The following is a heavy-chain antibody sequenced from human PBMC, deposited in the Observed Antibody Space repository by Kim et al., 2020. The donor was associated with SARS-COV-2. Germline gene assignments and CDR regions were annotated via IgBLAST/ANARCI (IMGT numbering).Heavy chain of an antibody. CDR1: GYSFTSYW. CDR3: ARQSYCSGGSCYSNWFDP. V-gene: IGHV5-51*01. J-gene: IGHJ5*02. Sequence: GESLKISCKGSGYSFTSYWIGWVRQMPGKGLEWMGIIYPGDSDTRYSPSFQGQVTISADKSISTAYLQWSSLKASDTAMYYCARQSYCSGGSCYSNWFDPWGQGTLVTVSS. D-gene: IGHD2-15*01. CDR2: IYPGDSDT.